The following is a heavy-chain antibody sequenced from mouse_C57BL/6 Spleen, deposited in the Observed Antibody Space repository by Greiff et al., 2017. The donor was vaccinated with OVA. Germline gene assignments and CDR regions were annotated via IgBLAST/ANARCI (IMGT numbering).Heavy chain of an antibody. V-gene: IGHV1-80*01. J-gene: IGHJ2*01. Sequence: QVHVKQSGAELVKPGASVKISCKASGYAFSSYWMNWVKQRPGKGLEWIGQIYPGDGDTNYNGKFKGKATLTADKSSSTAYMQLSSLTSEDSAVYFCARYDLAVYYFDYWGQGTTLTVSS. D-gene: IGHD2-4*01. CDR1: GYAFSSYW. CDR3: ARYDLAVYYFDY. CDR2: IYPGDGDT.